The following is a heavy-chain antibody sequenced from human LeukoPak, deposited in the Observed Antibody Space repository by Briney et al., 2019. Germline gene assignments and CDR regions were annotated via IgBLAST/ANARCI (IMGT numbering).Heavy chain of an antibody. Sequence: GGSLRLPCAASGFTFGSYAMYWVRQAPGKGLEWVSGISGSGGSTFYADSVKGRFTISRDSSKNTLYLQMNSLRAEDTAIYYCARVIRAAPGKGYFDYWGQGTLVTVSS. D-gene: IGHD6-13*01. J-gene: IGHJ4*02. CDR3: ARVIRAAPGKGYFDY. CDR1: GFTFGSYA. CDR2: ISGSGGST. V-gene: IGHV3-23*01.